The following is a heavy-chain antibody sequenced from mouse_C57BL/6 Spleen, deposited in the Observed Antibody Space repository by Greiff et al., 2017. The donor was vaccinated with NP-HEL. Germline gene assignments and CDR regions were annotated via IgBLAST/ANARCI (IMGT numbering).Heavy chain of an antibody. Sequence: QVQLQQSGAELVKPGASVKISCKASGYAFSSYWMNWVKQRPGKGLEWIGQIYPGDGDTNYNGKFKGKATLTADKYSSTACMQVSSLTSEDSAVYICARSGDYDYDDYAMDYGGQGTSVTVSS. CDR1: GYAFSSYW. CDR3: ARSGDYDYDDYAMDY. J-gene: IGHJ4*01. V-gene: IGHV1-80*01. D-gene: IGHD2-4*01. CDR2: IYPGDGDT.